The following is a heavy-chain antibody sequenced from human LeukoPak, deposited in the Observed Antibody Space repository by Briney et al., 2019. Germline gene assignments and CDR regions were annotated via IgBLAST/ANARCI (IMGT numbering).Heavy chain of an antibody. CDR2: VNPNSGGT. J-gene: IGHJ5*02. V-gene: IGHV1-2*06. CDR3: ARAPYCSSTSCYVAVTPWFDP. D-gene: IGHD2-2*01. CDR1: GYTFTGYY. Sequence: GASVKVSCKASGYTFTGYYMHWVRQAPGQGLEWMGRVNPNSGGTNYAQKFQGRVTMTGDTSISTAYMELSRLRSDDTAVYYCARAPYCSSTSCYVAVTPWFDPWGQGTLVTVSS.